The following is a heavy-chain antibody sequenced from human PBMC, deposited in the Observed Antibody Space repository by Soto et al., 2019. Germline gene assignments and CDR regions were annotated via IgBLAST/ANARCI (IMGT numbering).Heavy chain of an antibody. V-gene: IGHV3-33*01. CDR1: GFTFSSYG. CDR2: IWYDGNNR. D-gene: IGHD3-10*01. J-gene: IGHJ5*02. Sequence: GGSLRLSCAASGFTFSSYGMHWVRQAPGKGLEWVAFIWYDGNNRYYADSVKGRFTISRDNSKNTLYLQMNNLRAEDTAVYYCARDPYFSSPNWFDPWGQGTLVTVSS. CDR3: ARDPYFSSPNWFDP.